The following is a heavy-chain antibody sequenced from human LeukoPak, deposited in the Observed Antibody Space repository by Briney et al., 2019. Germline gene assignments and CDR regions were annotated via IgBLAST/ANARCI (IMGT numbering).Heavy chain of an antibody. CDR2: IRYDGSKE. Sequence: GGSLRLSCAASGFTFSNYGMHWVRQAPGKGLEWVTYIRYDGSKEYYADSVKGRFTISRDNSNNTLFLQMNSLRAEDTAVYFCAKDLEYCSSTSCYYYYYYMDVWGKGTTVTVS. J-gene: IGHJ6*03. V-gene: IGHV3-30*02. D-gene: IGHD2-2*01. CDR3: AKDLEYCSSTSCYYYYYYMDV. CDR1: GFTFSNYG.